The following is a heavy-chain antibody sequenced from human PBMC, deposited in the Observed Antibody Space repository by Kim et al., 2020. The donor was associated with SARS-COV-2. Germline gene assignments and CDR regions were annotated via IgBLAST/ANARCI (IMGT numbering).Heavy chain of an antibody. Sequence: GGSLRLSCAASGFTFSSYSMNWVRQAPGKGLEWVSSISSSSSYIYYADSVKGRFTISRDNAKNSLYLQMNSLRAEDTAVYYCARDPRVYGSGSFDYWGQGTLVTVSS. CDR3: ARDPRVYGSGSFDY. CDR2: ISSSSSYI. D-gene: IGHD3-10*01. J-gene: IGHJ4*02. CDR1: GFTFSSYS. V-gene: IGHV3-21*01.